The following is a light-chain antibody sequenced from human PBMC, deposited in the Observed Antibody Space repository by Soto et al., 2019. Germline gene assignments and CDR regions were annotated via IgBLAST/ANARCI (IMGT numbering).Light chain of an antibody. V-gene: IGKV1-6*01. J-gene: IGKJ1*01. CDR3: LQDFSYPRT. CDR2: GAS. Sequence: AVQLTQSPSSLSASVGDRFTITCRASQGIRTDLGWYQQSPGKAPKFLXVGASTLQSGVPSRFRGSGSGTDFTLTISSLQPEDSETYYCLQDFSYPRTFGQGTKVDIK. CDR1: QGIRTD.